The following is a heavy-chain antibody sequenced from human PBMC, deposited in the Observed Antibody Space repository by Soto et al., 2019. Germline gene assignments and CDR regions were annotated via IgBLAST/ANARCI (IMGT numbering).Heavy chain of an antibody. CDR2: ISSSSSTI. Sequence: SLRLSCAASGFTFSSYSMNWVRQAPGKGLEWVSYISSSSSTIYYADSVKGRFTISRDNAKNSLYLQMNSLRAEDTAVYYCARTSALRYYDLWSGLLDHYYMDVWGKGTTVTVSS. CDR3: ARTSALRYYDLWSGLLDHYYMDV. D-gene: IGHD3-3*01. V-gene: IGHV3-48*01. J-gene: IGHJ6*03. CDR1: GFTFSSYS.